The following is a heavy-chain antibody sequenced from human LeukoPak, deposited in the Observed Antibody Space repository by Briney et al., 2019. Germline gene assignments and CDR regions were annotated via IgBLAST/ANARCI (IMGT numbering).Heavy chain of an antibody. D-gene: IGHD3-22*01. CDR3: ARGYYYDYSGPDFDY. CDR1: GGSIISYY. Sequence: SETLSLTCSVSGGSIISYYWSWIRQPPGKGLEWIGYIYYTGSTNSNPSLKSRVTISVDTSKNQFSLRLTSVPAADTAVYYCARGYYYDYSGPDFDYWGQGTLVTVSS. CDR2: IYYTGST. J-gene: IGHJ4*02. V-gene: IGHV4-59*01.